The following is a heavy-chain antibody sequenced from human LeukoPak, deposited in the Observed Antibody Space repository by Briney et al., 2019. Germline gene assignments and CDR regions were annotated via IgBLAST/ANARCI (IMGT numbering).Heavy chain of an antibody. Sequence: GGPLRLSCAASGFTFSTYSMNWVRQAPGKGLEWVSAISGSSDYIYYADSVKGRFTISRDNAKNSLFLQMNSLRAEDTAVYYCARAPTVLVGYCSSASCQADYWGQGTLVTVSS. CDR3: ARAPTVLVGYCSSASCQADY. CDR2: ISGSSDYI. CDR1: GFTFSTYS. V-gene: IGHV3-21*01. J-gene: IGHJ4*02. D-gene: IGHD2-2*01.